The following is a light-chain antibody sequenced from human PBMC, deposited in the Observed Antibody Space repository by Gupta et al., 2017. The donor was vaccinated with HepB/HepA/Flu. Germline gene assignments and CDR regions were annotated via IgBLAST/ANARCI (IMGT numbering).Light chain of an antibody. CDR2: SNN. CDR1: SYNIGSNT. Sequence: QSVLPQPPSASGPPGQRVTVSCSGSSYNIGSNTVNWYQHLPGTAPKLLIYSNNQRPSGVPDRFSGSNSGTSASLASSGLQSDDDADYYCAAGDDIRNGRVFGGGTKLTVL. CDR3: AAGDDIRNGRV. J-gene: IGLJ3*02. V-gene: IGLV1-44*01.